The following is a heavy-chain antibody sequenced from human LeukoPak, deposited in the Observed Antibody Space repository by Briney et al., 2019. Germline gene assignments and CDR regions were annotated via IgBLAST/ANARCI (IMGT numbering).Heavy chain of an antibody. Sequence: GGSLRLSCAASGFTFSSYSMNWVRQAPGKGLEWVSSISSSSSYIYYADSVKGRFTISRDNAKNSLYLQMNSLRAEDTAVYYCARAEYQLLEAYYFDYWGQGTLVTVSS. V-gene: IGHV3-21*01. CDR1: GFTFSSYS. CDR2: ISSSSSYI. J-gene: IGHJ4*02. D-gene: IGHD2-2*01. CDR3: ARAEYQLLEAYYFDY.